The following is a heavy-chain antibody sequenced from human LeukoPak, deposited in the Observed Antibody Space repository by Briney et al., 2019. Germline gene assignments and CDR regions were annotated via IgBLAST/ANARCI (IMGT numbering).Heavy chain of an antibody. CDR2: INHSGST. Sequence: SETLSLICAVYGGSFSGYYWSWIRQPPGKGLEWIGEINHSGSTNYNPSLKSRVTISVDTSKNQFSLRLTSVTAADTAVYYCASVLSWLVPWGQGTLVTVSS. V-gene: IGHV4-34*01. D-gene: IGHD6-13*01. CDR3: ASVLSWLVP. J-gene: IGHJ5*02. CDR1: GGSFSGYY.